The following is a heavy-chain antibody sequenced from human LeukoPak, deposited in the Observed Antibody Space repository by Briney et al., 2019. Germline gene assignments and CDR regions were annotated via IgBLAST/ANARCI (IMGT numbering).Heavy chain of an antibody. CDR2: IYHSGST. D-gene: IGHD2-2*01. CDR1: GGSISSGGYY. V-gene: IGHV4-30-2*01. Sequence: PSETLSLTCTVSGGSISSGGYYWSWIRQPPGKGLEWIGYIYHSGSTYYNPSLKSRVTISVDRSKNQFSLKLSSVTAADTAVYYCAREPVVPAARGAFDIWGQGTMVTVSS. CDR3: AREPVVPAARGAFDI. J-gene: IGHJ3*02.